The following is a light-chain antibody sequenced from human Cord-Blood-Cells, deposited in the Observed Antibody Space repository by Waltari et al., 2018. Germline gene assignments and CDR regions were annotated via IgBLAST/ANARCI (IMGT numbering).Light chain of an antibody. V-gene: IGKV2-28*01. CDR3: MQALQTPWT. J-gene: IGKJ1*01. CDR1: QSLLHSKGYNY. Sequence: DIVMTQSPLSLPVTPGEPASISCRSSQSLLHSKGYNYLDWYLQKPGQSPQLLIYLGSNRASGVPDRFSCSGSGTDFTLKISRVEAEDVGVYYCMQALQTPWTFGQGTKVEIK. CDR2: LGS.